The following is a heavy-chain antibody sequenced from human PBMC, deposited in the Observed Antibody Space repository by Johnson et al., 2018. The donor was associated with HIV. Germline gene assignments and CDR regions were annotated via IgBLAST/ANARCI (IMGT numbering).Heavy chain of an antibody. V-gene: IGHV3-20*04. CDR1: GFTFSSYW. CDR2: INWNGGST. J-gene: IGHJ3*02. CDR3: ARQKLGGGWTLDDAFDI. Sequence: VQLVESGGGLVQPGGSLRLSCAASGFTFSSYWMHWVRQAPGKGLEWVSGINWNGGSTGYADSVKGRFTISRDNAKNSLYLQMNSLRAEDTAVYYCARQKLGGGWTLDDAFDIWGQGTMVTVSS. D-gene: IGHD3-16*01.